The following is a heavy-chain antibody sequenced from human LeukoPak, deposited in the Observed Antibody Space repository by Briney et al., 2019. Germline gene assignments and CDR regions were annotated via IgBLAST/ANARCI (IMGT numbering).Heavy chain of an antibody. V-gene: IGHV3-66*01. CDR1: GFTVSSNY. J-gene: IGHJ3*02. D-gene: IGHD3-10*01. CDR2: IYSGGST. Sequence: GGSLRLSCAASGFTVSSNYMSWVRQAPGKGLEWVSVIYSGGSTYYADSVKGRFTISRDNSKNTLYLQMNSLRAEDTAVYYCSRLLWFGELRDAFDIWGQGTMVTVSS. CDR3: SRLLWFGELRDAFDI.